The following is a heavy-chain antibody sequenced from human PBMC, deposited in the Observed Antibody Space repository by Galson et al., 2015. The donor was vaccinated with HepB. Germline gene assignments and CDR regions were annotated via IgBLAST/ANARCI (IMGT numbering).Heavy chain of an antibody. CDR3: TRGYNSAWYQGY. D-gene: IGHD6-19*01. J-gene: IGHJ4*02. CDR1: GFTFSGSA. Sequence: SLRLSCAASGFTFSGSAMHWVRQASGKGLEWVGRIRSKGNSYATAYAASVKGRFTISRDDSKNTAYLQMNSLRAEDTAVYYCTRGYNSAWYQGYWGQGTLVAVSS. V-gene: IGHV3-73*01. CDR2: IRSKGNSYAT.